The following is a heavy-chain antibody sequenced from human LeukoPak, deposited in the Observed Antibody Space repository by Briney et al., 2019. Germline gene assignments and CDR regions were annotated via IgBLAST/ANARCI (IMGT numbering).Heavy chain of an antibody. D-gene: IGHD1-26*01. CDR1: GGSISSSSYY. Sequence: SETLSLTCTVSGGSISSSSYYWGWIRQPPGKGLEWIGSIYYSGSTYYNPSLKSRVTISVDTSKNQFSLKLSSVTAADTAVYYCARGGQELRVPWFDPWGQGTLVTVSS. J-gene: IGHJ5*02. CDR3: ARGGQELRVPWFDP. V-gene: IGHV4-39*07. CDR2: IYYSGST.